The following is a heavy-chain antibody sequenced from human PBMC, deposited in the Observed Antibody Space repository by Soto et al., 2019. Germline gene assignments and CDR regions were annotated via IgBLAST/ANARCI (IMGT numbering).Heavy chain of an antibody. CDR2: INPNSGGT. D-gene: IGHD6-19*01. J-gene: IGHJ5*02. CDR3: TRDHEAAVAGTYGNWFDP. Sequence: ASVKVSCKASGYTFTGYYMHWVRQAPGQGLEWMGWINPNSGGTNYAQKFQGWVTMTRDTSISTAYMELSRLRSDDTAVYYCTRDHEAAVAGTYGNWFDPWGQGTLVTVSS. V-gene: IGHV1-2*04. CDR1: GYTFTGYY.